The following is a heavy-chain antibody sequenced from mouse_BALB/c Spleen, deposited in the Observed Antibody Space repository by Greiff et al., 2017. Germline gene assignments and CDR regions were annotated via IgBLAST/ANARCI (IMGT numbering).Heavy chain of an antibody. J-gene: IGHJ2*01. CDR1: GYAFSSYW. Sequence: QVQLQQPGAELVRPGSSVKISCKASGYAFSSYWMNWVKQRPGQGLEWIGQIYPGDGDTNYNGKFKGKATLTADKSSSTAYMQLSSLTSEDSAVYFCARPFYYYGSRYYFDYWGQGTTLTVSS. V-gene: IGHV1-80*01. CDR3: ARPFYYYGSRYYFDY. CDR2: IYPGDGDT. D-gene: IGHD1-1*01.